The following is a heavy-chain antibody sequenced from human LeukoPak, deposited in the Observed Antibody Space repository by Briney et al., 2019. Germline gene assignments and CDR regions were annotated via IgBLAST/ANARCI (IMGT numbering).Heavy chain of an antibody. Sequence: GGSLRLSCAASGFTFSSYGMHWVRQALGKGLEWVAVIWYDGSNKYYADSVKGRFTISRDNSKNTLYLQMNSLRAEDTAVYYCARESSYDSSGYPYWGQGTLVTVSS. J-gene: IGHJ4*02. CDR2: IWYDGSNK. V-gene: IGHV3-33*01. CDR3: ARESSYDSSGYPY. CDR1: GFTFSSYG. D-gene: IGHD3-22*01.